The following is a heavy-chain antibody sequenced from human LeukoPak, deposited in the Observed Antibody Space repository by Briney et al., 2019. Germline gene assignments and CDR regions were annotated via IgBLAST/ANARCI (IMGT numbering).Heavy chain of an antibody. CDR2: INSDGSRT. D-gene: IGHD1-26*01. Sequence: GGSLRLSCAASGFTFSSYWMHWVRQAPGKGLVWVSRINSDGSRTSYADSVKGRFTISRDNAKNTLYLQMNSLRAEDTAVYYCARELGSEWELGLLGYFDYWGQGTLVTVSS. J-gene: IGHJ4*02. CDR1: GFTFSSYW. CDR3: ARELGSEWELGLLGYFDY. V-gene: IGHV3-74*01.